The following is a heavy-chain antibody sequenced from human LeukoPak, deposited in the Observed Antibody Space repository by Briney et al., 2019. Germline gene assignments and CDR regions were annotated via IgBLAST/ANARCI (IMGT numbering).Heavy chain of an antibody. V-gene: IGHV4-38-2*02. D-gene: IGHD3-16*01. Sequence: PSETLSLTCTVSGYSISSGYYWGWLRQPPGKGLELIGSIYHSGSTYYNPSLKSRVTISVDTSENPFSLKLSSVTAADTAVYYWAGGHFRDYFDYWGQGTLVTVSS. CDR1: GYSISSGYY. J-gene: IGHJ4*02. CDR3: AGGHFRDYFDY. CDR2: IYHSGST.